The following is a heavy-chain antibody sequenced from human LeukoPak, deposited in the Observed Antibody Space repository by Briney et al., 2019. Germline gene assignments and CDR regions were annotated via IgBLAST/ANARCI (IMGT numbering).Heavy chain of an antibody. V-gene: IGHV1-69*05. CDR1: GGTFISYA. CDR2: IIPIFGTA. D-gene: IGHD3-10*01. J-gene: IGHJ5*02. CDR3: ARDPSELLWFGEFQNWFDP. Sequence: SVKVSCKASGGTFISYAISWVRQAPGQGLEWMGRIIPIFGTANYAQKFQGRVTITTDESTSTAYMELSSLSSEDTAVYYCARDPSELLWFGEFQNWFDPWGQGTLVTVSS.